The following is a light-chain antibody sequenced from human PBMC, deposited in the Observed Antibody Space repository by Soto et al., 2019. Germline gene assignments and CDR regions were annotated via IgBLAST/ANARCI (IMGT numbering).Light chain of an antibody. Sequence: DIQMTQSPSTLSASVGDKVTITCRASQSISGCLAWYQQKPGKAPNLLTYKPSTLQSGVPSRFIGSGSEKEFTLIIGSTHPDDYATYYFQKYNSGSGAFGHGTKVEI. CDR2: KPS. V-gene: IGKV1-5*03. CDR1: QSISGC. CDR3: QKYNSGSGA. J-gene: IGKJ1*01.